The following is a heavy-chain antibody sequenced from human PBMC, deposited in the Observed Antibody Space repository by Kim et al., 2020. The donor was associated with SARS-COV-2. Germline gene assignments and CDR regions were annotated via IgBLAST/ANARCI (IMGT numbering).Heavy chain of an antibody. D-gene: IGHD6-13*01. CDR3: ARGQFRSSWYAIITGWFDP. V-gene: IGHV3-21*01. CDR2: ISSSSSYI. Sequence: GGSLRLSCAASGFTFSSYSMNWVRQAPGKGLEWVSSISSSSSYIYYADSVKGRFTISRDNAKNSLYLQMNSLRAEDTAVYYCARGQFRSSWYAIITGWFDPWGQGTLVTVSS. CDR1: GFTFSSYS. J-gene: IGHJ5*02.